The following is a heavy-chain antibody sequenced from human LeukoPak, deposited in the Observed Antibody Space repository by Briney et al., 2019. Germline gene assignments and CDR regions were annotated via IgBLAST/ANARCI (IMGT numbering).Heavy chain of an antibody. D-gene: IGHD3-3*01. CDR1: GFTFSSYA. Sequence: PGGSLRLSCAASGFTFSSYAMGWVRQAPGKGLEWVSAISGSGGSTYYADSVKGRFTISRDNAKNTLYLQMSSLRAEDTAVYYCAKGLDSDYDFWSGYSPQFDYWGQGTLVTVSS. V-gene: IGHV3-23*01. J-gene: IGHJ4*02. CDR3: AKGLDSDYDFWSGYSPQFDY. CDR2: ISGSGGST.